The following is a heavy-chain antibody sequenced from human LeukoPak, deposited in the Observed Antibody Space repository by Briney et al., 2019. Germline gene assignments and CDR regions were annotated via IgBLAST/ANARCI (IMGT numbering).Heavy chain of an antibody. D-gene: IGHD3-3*01. CDR3: ARGGHYDFWSGPPDF. CDR2: FDPEDAET. V-gene: IGHV1-24*01. CDR1: GYTLTELS. Sequence: ASVKVSCKVSGYTLTELSLHWVRQAPGKGLEWMGGFDPEDAETIYAQKFQGRVTMTEDTSTDTAYMELSSLRSEDTAVYYCARGGHYDFWSGPPDFWGQGTLVTVSS. J-gene: IGHJ4*02.